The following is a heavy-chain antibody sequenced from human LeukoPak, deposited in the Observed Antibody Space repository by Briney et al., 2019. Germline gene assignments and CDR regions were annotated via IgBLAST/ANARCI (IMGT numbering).Heavy chain of an antibody. D-gene: IGHD5-24*01. Sequence: GGSLRLSCAACEFTFITYNMHGVRHAPGKGLEGVSSIGGGSNYIYYADSLKGRFTISRDNAKNSLYLQMNSLRADDTAVYYCAREMAATYDAFDVWGQGTMVTVSS. J-gene: IGHJ3*01. CDR3: AREMAATYDAFDV. V-gene: IGHV3-21*01. CDR2: IGGGSNYI. CDR1: EFTFITYN.